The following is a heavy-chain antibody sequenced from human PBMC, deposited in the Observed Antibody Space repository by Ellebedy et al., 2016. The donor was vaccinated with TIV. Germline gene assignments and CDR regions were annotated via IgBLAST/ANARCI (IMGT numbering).Heavy chain of an antibody. CDR3: ARAGSPEYSSGWYMRYYYYYGMDV. D-gene: IGHD6-19*01. V-gene: IGHV4-39*07. Sequence: SETLSLTXTVSGGSISSSSYYWGWIRQPPGKGLEWIGSIYYSGSTYYNPSLKSRVTISVDTSKNQFSLKLSSVTAADTAVYYCARAGSPEYSSGWYMRYYYYYGMDVWGQGTTVTVSS. CDR1: GGSISSSSYY. J-gene: IGHJ6*02. CDR2: IYYSGST.